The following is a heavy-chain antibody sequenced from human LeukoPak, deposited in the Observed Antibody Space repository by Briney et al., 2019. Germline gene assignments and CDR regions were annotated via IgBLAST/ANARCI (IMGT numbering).Heavy chain of an antibody. Sequence: PSETLSLTCTVSGGSISSGGYYWSWIRQHPGKGLEWIGYIYYSGSTYYNPSLKSRVTISVDTSKNQFSLKLSSVTAADTAVYYCAGSYDSSSGYFDYWGQGTLVTVSS. CDR3: AGSYDSSSGYFDY. CDR1: GGSISSGGYY. D-gene: IGHD3-22*01. J-gene: IGHJ4*02. V-gene: IGHV4-31*03. CDR2: IYYSGST.